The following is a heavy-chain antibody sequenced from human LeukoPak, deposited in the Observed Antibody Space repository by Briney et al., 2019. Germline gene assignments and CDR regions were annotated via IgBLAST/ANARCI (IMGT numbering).Heavy chain of an antibody. CDR1: GGSISSYY. CDR2: IYYSGST. J-gene: IGHJ6*02. CDR3: ARQYGYYDDYYYGMDV. Sequence: SETLSLTCTVSGGSISSYYWSWIRQPPEKGLEWIGYIYYSGSTNYNPSLKSRVTISVDTSKNQFSLKLSSVTAADTAVYYCARQYGYYDDYYYGMDVWGQGTTVTVSS. D-gene: IGHD3-22*01. V-gene: IGHV4-59*08.